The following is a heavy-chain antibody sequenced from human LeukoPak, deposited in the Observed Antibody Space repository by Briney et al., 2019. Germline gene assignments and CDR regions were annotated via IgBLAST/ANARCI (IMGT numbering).Heavy chain of an antibody. CDR2: ISQDGSEE. V-gene: IGHV3-7*01. J-gene: IGHJ4*02. CDR1: GFTFTRYW. Sequence: VGSLRLSCAASGFTFTRYWMAWVRQAPGKGLEWISNISQDGSEEYYVDSVRGRFTASRDNAKNSLYLQMNNLRAEDTAVYFCSNGIYSSSYWGQGTLVTVSS. CDR3: SNGIYSSSY. D-gene: IGHD6-6*01.